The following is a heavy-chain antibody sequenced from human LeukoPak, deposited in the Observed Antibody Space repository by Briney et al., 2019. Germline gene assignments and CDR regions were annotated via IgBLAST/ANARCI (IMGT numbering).Heavy chain of an antibody. CDR3: ARSGDSSSSRRYYYYYYMDV. Sequence: SETLSLTCAVYGGSFSGYYWSWIRQPPGKGLEWIGEINHSGSTNYNPSPKSRVTISVDTSKNQFPLKLSSVTAADTAVYYCARSGDSSSSRRYYYYYYMDVWGKGTTVTVSS. CDR1: GGSFSGYY. V-gene: IGHV4-34*01. CDR2: INHSGST. J-gene: IGHJ6*03. D-gene: IGHD6-6*01.